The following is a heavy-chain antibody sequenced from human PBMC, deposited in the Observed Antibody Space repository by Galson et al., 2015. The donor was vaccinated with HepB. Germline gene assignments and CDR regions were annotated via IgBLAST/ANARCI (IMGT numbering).Heavy chain of an antibody. CDR2: ISCDVNTR. Sequence: SLRLSCAASGFTFSSYAMHWVRQAPGKGLEWVSIISCDVNTRYYADSVKGRFTISRDNSKNTLFLQMNSLRAEDTAVYYCANLRFLEWFVLEEHPTNRIGGFDIWGQGTMVTVSS. CDR3: ANLRFLEWFVLEEHPTNRIGGFDI. J-gene: IGHJ3*02. V-gene: IGHV3-30-3*01. D-gene: IGHD3-3*01. CDR1: GFTFSSYA.